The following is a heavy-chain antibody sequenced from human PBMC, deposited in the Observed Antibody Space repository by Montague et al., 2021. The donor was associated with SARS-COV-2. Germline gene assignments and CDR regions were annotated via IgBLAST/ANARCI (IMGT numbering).Heavy chain of an antibody. CDR2: IDPSDSYT. D-gene: IGHD5-12*01. Sequence: QSGAEVKKPGESLRISCKVSGYIFISHWITWVRQMPGKGLEWMGXIDPSDSYTNYSPSFQGHVSISVDKSISTAYQQWSSLKASDTAMYYCARRGRPYSGYTTGYFDYWGQGTLVTVSS. CDR1: GYIFISHW. J-gene: IGHJ4*02. V-gene: IGHV5-10-1*01. CDR3: ARRGRPYSGYTTGYFDY.